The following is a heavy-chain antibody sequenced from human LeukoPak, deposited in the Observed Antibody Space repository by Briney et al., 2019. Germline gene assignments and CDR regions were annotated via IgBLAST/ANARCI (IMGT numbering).Heavy chain of an antibody. J-gene: IGHJ6*02. Sequence: PGGSLRLSCAASGFTFSSYAMSWVRQAPGKGLEWVSAISGSGGSTYYADSVKGRFTISRDNSKNTLYLQMNSLRAEDTAVYYCAKEYYYDSSGYYPIYYYYYGMDVWGQGTTVTVSS. V-gene: IGHV3-23*01. CDR1: GFTFSSYA. CDR2: ISGSGGST. CDR3: AKEYYYDSSGYYPIYYYYYGMDV. D-gene: IGHD3-22*01.